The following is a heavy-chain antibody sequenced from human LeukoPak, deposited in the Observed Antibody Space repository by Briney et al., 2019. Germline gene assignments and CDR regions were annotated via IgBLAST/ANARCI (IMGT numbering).Heavy chain of an antibody. J-gene: IGHJ4*02. Sequence: SETLSPTCTVSGGSISSGSHYWSWIRQPAGKGLEWIGRIYTSGSTNYNPSLKSRVTISVDTSKNQFSLKLSSVTAADTAVYYCARFSSYYDSSGYSRYYFDYWGQGTLVTVSS. CDR2: IYTSGST. CDR3: ARFSSYYDSSGYSRYYFDY. V-gene: IGHV4-61*02. D-gene: IGHD3-22*01. CDR1: GGSISSGSHY.